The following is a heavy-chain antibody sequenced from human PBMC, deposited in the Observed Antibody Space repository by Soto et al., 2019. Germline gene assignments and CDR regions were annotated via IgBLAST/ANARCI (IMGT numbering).Heavy chain of an antibody. CDR2: IYYSGST. CDR3: ARSVRSGLLHCSGGSCYPFDY. Sequence: SETPALSCTVSGGSVSSGIYYWIWIRQPPGKGLEWIGYIYYSGSTNYNPSLKSRVTISVDTSKNPFSLKLRSVTAADTAVYYCARSVRSGLLHCSGGSCYPFDYCGQGTLVTVSS. V-gene: IGHV4-61*01. J-gene: IGHJ4*02. D-gene: IGHD2-15*01. CDR1: GGSVSSGIYY.